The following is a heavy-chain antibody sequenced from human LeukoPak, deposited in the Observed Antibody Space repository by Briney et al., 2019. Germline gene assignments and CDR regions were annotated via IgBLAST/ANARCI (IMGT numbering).Heavy chain of an antibody. CDR2: ISSSGSTI. V-gene: IGHV3-48*03. CDR1: GFTFSSYE. J-gene: IGHJ4*02. D-gene: IGHD3-22*01. CDR3: ARDLAPYYYDSSGYSDY. Sequence: GGSLRLSCAASGFTFSSYEMNWVRQAPGKGLEWVSYISSSGSTIYYADSVKGRFTISRDNAKNSLYLQTNSLRAEDTAVYYCARDLAPYYYDSSGYSDYWGQGTLVTVSS.